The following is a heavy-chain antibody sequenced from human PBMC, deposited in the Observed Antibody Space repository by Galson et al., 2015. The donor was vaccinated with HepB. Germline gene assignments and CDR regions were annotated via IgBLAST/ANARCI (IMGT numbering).Heavy chain of an antibody. CDR2: ISYDGSNK. CDR3: AKDLGPAAALDY. J-gene: IGHJ4*02. Sequence: SLRLSCAASGFTFSSYGMHWVRQAPGKGLEWVAVISYDGSNKYYADSVKGRFTISRDNSKNTLYLQMNSLRAEDTAVYYCAKDLGPAAALDYWGQGTLVTVSS. D-gene: IGHD2-2*01. V-gene: IGHV3-30*18. CDR1: GFTFSSYG.